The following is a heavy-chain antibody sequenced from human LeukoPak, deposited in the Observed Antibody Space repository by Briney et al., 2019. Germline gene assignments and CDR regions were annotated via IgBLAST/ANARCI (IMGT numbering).Heavy chain of an antibody. J-gene: IGHJ4*02. CDR3: ARHAPGAAAGTVDY. CDR1: GGSISSSSYY. CDR2: IYYSGST. V-gene: IGHV4-39*01. D-gene: IGHD6-13*01. Sequence: SETLSLTCTVSGGSISSSSYYWGWIRQPPGEGLEWIGSIYYSGSTYYNPSLKSRVTISVDTSKNQSSLKLSSVTAADTAVYYCARHAPGAAAGTVDYWGQGTLVTVSS.